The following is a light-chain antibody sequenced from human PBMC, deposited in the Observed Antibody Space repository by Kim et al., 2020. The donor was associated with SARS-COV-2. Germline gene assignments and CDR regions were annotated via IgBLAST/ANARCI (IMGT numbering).Light chain of an antibody. J-gene: IGKJ5*01. CDR3: QQYNNWPIT. CDR1: QRVSSY. CDR2: GAS. Sequence: EIVMTQSPATLSVSPGERATLSCRASQRVSSYLAWYQQKPGQAPRLLIYGASTRATGIPARFSGSGSGTEFTLTISSLQSEDFAVYYCQQYNNWPITFGQGTRLEIK. V-gene: IGKV3-15*01.